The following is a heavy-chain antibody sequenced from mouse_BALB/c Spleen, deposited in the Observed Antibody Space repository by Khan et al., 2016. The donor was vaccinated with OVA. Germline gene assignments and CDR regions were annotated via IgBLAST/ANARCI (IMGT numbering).Heavy chain of an antibody. CDR3: ARNREDDYFDY. J-gene: IGHJ2*01. CDR2: IWGGGST. CDR1: GFSLTNYG. V-gene: IGHV2-9*02. Sequence: QVQLKESGPGLVAPSQSLSITCTVSGFSLTNYGVHWVRQPPGKGLEWLGVIWGGGSTNYNSALMSRLSISNDNSKSQVFLKMNSLQTDDTARYFCARNREDDYFDYWGQGPTLTVSS.